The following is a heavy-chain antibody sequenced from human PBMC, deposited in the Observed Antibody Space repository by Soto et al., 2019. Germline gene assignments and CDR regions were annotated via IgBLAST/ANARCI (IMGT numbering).Heavy chain of an antibody. Sequence: SETLSLTCTVPGGSISSYYWSWIRQPPGKGLEWIGYIYYSGSTNYNPSLKSRVTISSDTSKDQFSLKLTSVTAADTAVYYCARGVSSSPYYFDSWGQGTLVTVSS. V-gene: IGHV4-59*01. CDR1: GGSISSYY. CDR3: ARGVSSSPYYFDS. D-gene: IGHD6-6*01. CDR2: IYYSGST. J-gene: IGHJ4*02.